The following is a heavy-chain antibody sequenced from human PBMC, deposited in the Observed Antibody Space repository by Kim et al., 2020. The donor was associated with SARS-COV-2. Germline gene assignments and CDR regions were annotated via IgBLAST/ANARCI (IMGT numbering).Heavy chain of an antibody. V-gene: IGHV4-34*01. Sequence: SETLSLTCAVYGGSFSGYYWSWIRQPPGKGLEWIGEINHSGSTNYNPSLKSRVTISVDTSKNQFSLKLSSVTAADTAVYYCARFSREKTDILVVPAAMPQGFDPWGQGTLVTVSS. D-gene: IGHD2-2*01. CDR1: GGSFSGYY. J-gene: IGHJ5*02. CDR2: INHSGST. CDR3: ARFSREKTDILVVPAAMPQGFDP.